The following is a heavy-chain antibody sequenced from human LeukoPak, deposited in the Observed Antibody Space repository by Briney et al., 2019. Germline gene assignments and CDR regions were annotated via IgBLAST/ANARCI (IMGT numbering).Heavy chain of an antibody. J-gene: IGHJ4*02. CDR2: INHSGST. CDR3: ARASTYYDSSGYRQPPKYYFDY. V-gene: IGHV4-34*01. CDR1: GGSLSGYY. D-gene: IGHD3-22*01. Sequence: PSETLSLTCAVYGGSLSGYYWSWIRQPPGKGLEWIGEINHSGSTNYNPSLKSRVTISVDTSKNQFSLKLSSVTAADTAVYYCARASTYYDSSGYRQPPKYYFDYWGQGTLVTVSS.